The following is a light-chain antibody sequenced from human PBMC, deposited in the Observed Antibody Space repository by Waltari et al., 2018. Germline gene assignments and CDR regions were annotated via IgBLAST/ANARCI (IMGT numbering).Light chain of an antibody. CDR3: SSYTRSSXLVV. CDR2: EVS. J-gene: IGLJ2*01. V-gene: IGLV2-14*01. Sequence: QSALTQPAXXSGSPGQSITISCTGTSSDVGGYNYVSWYQQYPGKAPNLMIYEVSNRPSGVSXRXXXSKSGNTASLTISGXXAEDEADYYCSSYTRSSXLVVFGGGTKLTVL. CDR1: SSDVGGYNY.